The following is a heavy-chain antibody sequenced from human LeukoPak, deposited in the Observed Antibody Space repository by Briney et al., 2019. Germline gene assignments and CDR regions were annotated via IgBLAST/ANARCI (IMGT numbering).Heavy chain of an antibody. Sequence: ASVKVSCKASGYTFTGYYMHWVRQAPGQGLEWMGWINPNSGGTNYAQKFQGRVTMTRDTSISTAYMELSRLRSDDTAVYYCARTLYIGAVPGGFDYWGQGTLITVSS. CDR3: ARTLYIGAVPGGFDY. V-gene: IGHV1-2*02. J-gene: IGHJ4*02. D-gene: IGHD6-13*01. CDR2: INPNSGGT. CDR1: GYTFTGYY.